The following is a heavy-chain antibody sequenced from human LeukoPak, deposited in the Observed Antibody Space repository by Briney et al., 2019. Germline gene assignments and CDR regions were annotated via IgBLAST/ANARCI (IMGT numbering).Heavy chain of an antibody. CDR1: GYIFTTYY. J-gene: IGHJ4*02. V-gene: IGHV1-46*01. D-gene: IGHD2-2*02. CDR2: INPRGGST. Sequence: ASVKVSCKASGYIFTTYYMHWLRQAPGQGPEWMGIINPRGGSTDYAQKLQGRVTMTTDTSTSTAYMELRSLRSDDTAVYYCAGTYCSSTSCYTADYFDYWGQGTLVTVSS. CDR3: AGTYCSSTSCYTADYFDY.